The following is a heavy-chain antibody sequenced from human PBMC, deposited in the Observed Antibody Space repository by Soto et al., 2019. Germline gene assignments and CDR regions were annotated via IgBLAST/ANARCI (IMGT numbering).Heavy chain of an antibody. CDR3: ARDPGIAAADNWFDP. Sequence: SLKVSSTASGGTFSSYAISWVRQAPGQGLEWMGGIIPIFGTANYAQKFQGRVTITADESTSTAYMELSSLRSEDTAVYYCARDPGIAAADNWFDPWGQGTLVTVSS. D-gene: IGHD6-13*01. CDR1: GGTFSSYA. CDR2: IIPIFGTA. J-gene: IGHJ5*02. V-gene: IGHV1-69*13.